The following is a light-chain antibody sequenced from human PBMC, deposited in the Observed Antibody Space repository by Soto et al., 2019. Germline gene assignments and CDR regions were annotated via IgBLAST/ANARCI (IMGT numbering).Light chain of an antibody. CDR1: QNVMYN. J-gene: IGKJ1*01. V-gene: IGKV3-15*01. CDR2: GAS. CDR3: QQYSSCPLT. Sequence: EIVLTQSPATLSVSPGGRDTLSCRASQNVMYNLAWYQQKPGQAPRLLVYGASTRATDAPPRFRGSGSGTEFSLTISRLQSEDYGTYFWQQYSSCPLTFGQGSRVEIK.